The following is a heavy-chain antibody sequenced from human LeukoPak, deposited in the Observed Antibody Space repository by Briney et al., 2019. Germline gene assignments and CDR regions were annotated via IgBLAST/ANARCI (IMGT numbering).Heavy chain of an antibody. D-gene: IGHD2-2*02. J-gene: IGHJ4*02. CDR3: HPLAYTNN. CDR1: GFTFSTRW. V-gene: IGHV3-74*01. CDR2: SKNDGAST. Sequence: GGSLRLSCAVSGFTSGFTFSTRWMHWVRQAPGKGLGWVSVSKNDGASTSYADSVKGRFTVSRDNAKNALYLQMDSLRVEDTAVYYCHPLAYTNNWGRGTLVTVSS.